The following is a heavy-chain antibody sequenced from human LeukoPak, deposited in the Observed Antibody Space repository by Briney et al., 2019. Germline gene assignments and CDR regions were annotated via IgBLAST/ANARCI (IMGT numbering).Heavy chain of an antibody. CDR2: ISGSGGST. Sequence: GGSLRLSCATSGFTFSSYAMSWVRQAPGKGLEWVSAISGSGGSTYYAGSVKGRFTISRDNSKNTLYLQMNSLRAEDTAVYYCAKGLHVLRFLEWPKNWFDPWGQGTLVTVSS. D-gene: IGHD3-3*01. V-gene: IGHV3-23*01. J-gene: IGHJ5*02. CDR3: AKGLHVLRFLEWPKNWFDP. CDR1: GFTFSSYA.